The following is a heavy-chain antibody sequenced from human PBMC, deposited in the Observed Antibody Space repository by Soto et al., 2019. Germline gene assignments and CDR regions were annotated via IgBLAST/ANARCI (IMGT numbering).Heavy chain of an antibody. CDR1: EFTFNSYA. J-gene: IGHJ4*02. V-gene: IGHV3-23*01. CDR2: LSDGGGST. Sequence: GGSLRLSCAASEFTFNSYAMNWVRQAPGKGLEWVSGLSDGGGSTYYADSVRGRFTISRDNSKNTVYLQMNSLRAEDTAVYFCAKGTGYDILTGYYKRGLDYWGQGTLVTVSS. D-gene: IGHD3-9*01. CDR3: AKGTGYDILTGYYKRGLDY.